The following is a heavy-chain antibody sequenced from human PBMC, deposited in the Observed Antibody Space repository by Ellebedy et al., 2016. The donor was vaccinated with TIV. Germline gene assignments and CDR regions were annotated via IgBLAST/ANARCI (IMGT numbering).Heavy chain of an antibody. CDR1: GFSFHTFG. Sequence: GGSLRLSXATSGFSFHTFGMHWVRQAPGKGLEWLAVISHDASKQYYSASVKGRFTISRDNAKNVSFLQMHTLRVEDTAVYYCGKDGFGRSYLDSWGQGTLVTVSS. V-gene: IGHV3-30*19. J-gene: IGHJ4*03. CDR2: ISHDASKQ. CDR3: GKDGFGRSYLDS. D-gene: IGHD2-15*01.